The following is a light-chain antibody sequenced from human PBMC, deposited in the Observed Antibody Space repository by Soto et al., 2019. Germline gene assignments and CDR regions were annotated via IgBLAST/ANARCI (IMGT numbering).Light chain of an antibody. Sequence: DIVMTESQDSLSVSLGERATINCKSSQTVLYSSNYLAWYQQKPGQPPKLLIYWASTRESGVPDRFSGSGSGTDFTLTISSLQAEDVAVYYCQQYYTTPVTFGQGTKVEIK. J-gene: IGKJ1*01. CDR2: WAS. CDR3: QQYYTTPVT. V-gene: IGKV4-1*01. CDR1: QTVLYSSNY.